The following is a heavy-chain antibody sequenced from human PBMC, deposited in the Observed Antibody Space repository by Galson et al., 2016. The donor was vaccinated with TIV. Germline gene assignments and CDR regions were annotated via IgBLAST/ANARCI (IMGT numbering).Heavy chain of an antibody. D-gene: IGHD3-22*01. CDR3: VKTIAGSVVLINYFSDGMDV. CDR1: GFTFSNFA. Sequence: SLRLSCAASGFTFSNFAMHWVRQAQGKGLEWVPSISATGGSTYYADSVKGRFTTSRDNSKDQFYLQMNSLRAEDTAVYYCVKTIAGSVVLINYFSDGMDVWGEGTTVSVSS. CDR2: ISATGGST. V-gene: IGHV3-23*01. J-gene: IGHJ6*04.